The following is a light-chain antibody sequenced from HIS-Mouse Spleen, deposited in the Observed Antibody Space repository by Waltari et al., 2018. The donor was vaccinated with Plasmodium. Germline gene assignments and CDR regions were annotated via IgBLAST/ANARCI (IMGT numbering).Light chain of an antibody. CDR3: QQYGSSGT. CDR1: QSVSRSY. Sequence: EIVLTHSPGTLSLSPGERATLSCRASQSVSRSYLAWYQQKPGQAPRLLIYGASSRATGIPDRFSGSGSGTDFTLTISRLEPEDFAVYYCQQYGSSGTFGQGTKVEIK. CDR2: GAS. V-gene: IGKV3-20*01. J-gene: IGKJ1*01.